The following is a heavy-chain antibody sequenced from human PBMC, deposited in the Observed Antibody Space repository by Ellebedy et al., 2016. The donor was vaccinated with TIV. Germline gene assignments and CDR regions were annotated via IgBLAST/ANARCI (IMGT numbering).Heavy chain of an antibody. CDR3: AKDMTTVPSGYFDL. V-gene: IGHV3-13*01. D-gene: IGHD4-17*01. Sequence: GESLKISXAASGFTFSSYDMHWVRQATGKGLEWVSAIGTAGDTYYPGSVKGRFTISRDNAKNSLYLQMNSLRAEDTAVYYCAKDMTTVPSGYFDLWGRGTLVTVSS. CDR1: GFTFSSYD. CDR2: IGTAGDT. J-gene: IGHJ2*01.